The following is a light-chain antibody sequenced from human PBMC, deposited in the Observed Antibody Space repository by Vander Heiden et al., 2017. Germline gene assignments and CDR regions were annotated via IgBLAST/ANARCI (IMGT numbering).Light chain of an antibody. J-gene: IGKJ3*01. V-gene: IGKV1-33*01. CDR3: QQYDNLPLT. Sequence: DIQMPQSPTSLSASLGARVTITCQASQDISNYLHWYQQKPGKAPKLLIYDASNLETGVPSRFSGSGSGTDFTFTISSLQPEDIATYYCQQYDNLPLTFGSGTKVDIK. CDR2: DAS. CDR1: QDISNY.